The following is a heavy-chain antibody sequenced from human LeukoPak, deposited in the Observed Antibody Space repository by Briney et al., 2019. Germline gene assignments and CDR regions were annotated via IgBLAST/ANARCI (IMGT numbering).Heavy chain of an antibody. J-gene: IGHJ4*02. CDR1: GGSISSYY. Sequence: SETLSLTCTVSGGSISSYYWSWIRQPPGKGLEWIGYIYYSGSTNYNPSLKSRVTISVDTSKNQFSLKLSSVTAADTAVYYCARFFYDFWSGYSRFGYWGQGTLVTVSS. CDR3: ARFFYDFWSGYSRFGY. V-gene: IGHV4-59*12. CDR2: IYYSGST. D-gene: IGHD3-3*01.